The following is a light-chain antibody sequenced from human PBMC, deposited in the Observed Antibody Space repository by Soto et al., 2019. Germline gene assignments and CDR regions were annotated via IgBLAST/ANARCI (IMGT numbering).Light chain of an antibody. CDR1: QNINNY. CDR2: DAS. J-gene: IGKJ5*01. V-gene: IGKV1-33*01. CDR3: QQYENLPT. Sequence: DIQMTQSPSSLSASVGDRGTITCQASQNINNYLNWYQQKPGRAPKLLIYDASNLEAGVPSRFRRSGSGTDFTFTISXLQPEDIATYYCQQYENLPTFGQGTRLEIK.